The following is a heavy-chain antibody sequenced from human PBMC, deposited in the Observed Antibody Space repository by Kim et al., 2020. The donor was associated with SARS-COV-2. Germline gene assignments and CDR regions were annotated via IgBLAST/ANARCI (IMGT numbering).Heavy chain of an antibody. CDR1: GGSISSYY. D-gene: IGHD3-10*01. Sequence: SETLSLTCTVSGGSISSYYWSWIRQPPGKGLEWIGYIYYSGSTNYNPSLKSRVTISVDTSKNQFSLKLSSVTAADTAVYYCASRHGSGTFDYWGQGTLVT. V-gene: IGHV4-59*13. J-gene: IGHJ4*02. CDR3: ASRHGSGTFDY. CDR2: IYYSGST.